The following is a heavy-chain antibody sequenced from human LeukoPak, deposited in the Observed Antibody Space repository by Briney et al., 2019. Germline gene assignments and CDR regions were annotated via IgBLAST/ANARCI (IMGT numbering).Heavy chain of an antibody. Sequence: GGSLRLSCAASGFTFSSYSMNWVRQAPGKGLEWVSSISSSSSYIYFADSVKGRFTISRDNAKNSLYLQMNSLRAEDTAVYYCARVLYDSSGYLDYWGQGTLVTVSS. CDR2: ISSSSSYI. V-gene: IGHV3-21*01. J-gene: IGHJ4*02. CDR1: GFTFSSYS. CDR3: ARVLYDSSGYLDY. D-gene: IGHD3-22*01.